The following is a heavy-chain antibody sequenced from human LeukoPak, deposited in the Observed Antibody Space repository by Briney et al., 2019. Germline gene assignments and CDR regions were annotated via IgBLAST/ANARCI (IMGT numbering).Heavy chain of an antibody. D-gene: IGHD3-10*01. J-gene: IGHJ6*02. CDR2: IYPGDSDT. CDR3: ARLGMVRGVNYYYGMDV. CDR1: GYSFTSYW. Sequence: GESLKISCKGSGYSFTSYWIGWVRQMPGKGLEWMGIIYPGDSDTRYSPSFQGQVTISADKFISTAYLQWSSLKASDTAMYYCARLGMVRGVNYYYGMDVWGQGTTVTVSS. V-gene: IGHV5-51*01.